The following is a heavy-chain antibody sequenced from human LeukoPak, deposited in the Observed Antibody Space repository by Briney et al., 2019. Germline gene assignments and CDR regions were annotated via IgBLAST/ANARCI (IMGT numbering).Heavy chain of an antibody. D-gene: IGHD3-9*01. CDR1: GYTFSYYY. J-gene: IGHJ4*02. Sequence: ASVKVSCKASGYTFSYYYMHWVRQAPGQGLEWMGWINPNSGGTNYAQKFQGRVTMTRDTSISTAYMELSRLRSDDTAVYYCARDRDYDILTGREAEDYFDYWGQGTLVTVSS. V-gene: IGHV1-2*02. CDR3: ARDRDYDILTGREAEDYFDY. CDR2: INPNSGGT.